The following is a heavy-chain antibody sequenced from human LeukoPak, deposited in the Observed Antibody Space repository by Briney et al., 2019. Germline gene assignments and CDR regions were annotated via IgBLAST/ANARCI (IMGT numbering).Heavy chain of an antibody. V-gene: IGHV4-59*01. D-gene: IGHD3-22*01. CDR1: GGSISSYY. CDR3: ARASPYYDSSGYPTGAARFDY. CDR2: IYYSGST. Sequence: PETLSLTCTVSGGSISSYYWSWIRQPPGKGLEWIGYIYYSGSTNYNPSLKSRVTISVDTSKNQFSLKLSSVTAADTAVYYCARASPYYDSSGYPTGAARFDYWGQGTLVTVSS. J-gene: IGHJ4*02.